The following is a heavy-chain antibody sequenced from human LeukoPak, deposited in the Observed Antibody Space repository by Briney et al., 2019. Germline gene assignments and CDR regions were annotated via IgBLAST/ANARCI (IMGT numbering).Heavy chain of an antibody. Sequence: PPGGSLRLSCAASGFTFSSYSMNWVRQAPGKGLEWVSYINSSSTTIYYADSVKGRFTISRDNAKNSLYLQMNSLRAEDTAVYYCARGIAAARIYYYYMDVWGKGTTVTVSS. J-gene: IGHJ6*03. CDR1: GFTFSSYS. D-gene: IGHD6-13*01. V-gene: IGHV3-48*01. CDR2: INSSSTTI. CDR3: ARGIAAARIYYYYMDV.